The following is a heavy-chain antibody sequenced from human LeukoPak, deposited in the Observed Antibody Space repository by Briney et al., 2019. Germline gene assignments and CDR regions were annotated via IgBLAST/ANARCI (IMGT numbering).Heavy chain of an antibody. CDR1: GFTFSTYA. Sequence: PGGSLRLSCAASGFTFSTYAMSWVRQAPGKGLGWVSVISGSGSSTYYADSVKGRFTISRDNSKNTLYLQMNSLRAEDTAVYYCAKERDPVLRFLEWLSGDFDYWGQGTLVTASS. CDR2: ISGSGSST. V-gene: IGHV3-23*01. D-gene: IGHD3-3*01. CDR3: AKERDPVLRFLEWLSGDFDY. J-gene: IGHJ4*02.